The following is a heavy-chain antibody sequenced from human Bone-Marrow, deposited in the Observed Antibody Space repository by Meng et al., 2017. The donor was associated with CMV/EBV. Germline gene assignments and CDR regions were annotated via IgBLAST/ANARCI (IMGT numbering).Heavy chain of an antibody. D-gene: IGHD6-13*01. V-gene: IGHV1-2*02. J-gene: IGHJ6*02. CDR2: INPNSGGT. Sequence: ASVKVSCKASGYTFTGYYMHWVRQAPGQGLEWMGWINPNSGGTNYAQKFQGRVTMTRDTSISTAYMELWGLRSDDTAVYYVARSLRLIAAAESGVGGMDVWGQGTTVTVSS. CDR1: GYTFTGYY. CDR3: ARSLRLIAAAESGVGGMDV.